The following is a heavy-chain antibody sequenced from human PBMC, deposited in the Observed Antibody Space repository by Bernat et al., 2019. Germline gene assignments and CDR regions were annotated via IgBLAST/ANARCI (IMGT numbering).Heavy chain of an antibody. CDR3: VKSFGESPGALYYYYGMDV. V-gene: IGHV3-64D*06. J-gene: IGHJ6*02. Sequence: EVQLVESGGGLVQPGGSLRLSCSASGFTFSSYAMHWVRQAPGKGLEYVSAISSNGGSTYYADSVKGRFTISRDNSKNTLYLQMSSLRAEDTAVYYCVKSFGESPGALYYYYGMDVWGQGTTVTVSS. D-gene: IGHD3-10*01. CDR2: ISSNGGST. CDR1: GFTFSSYA.